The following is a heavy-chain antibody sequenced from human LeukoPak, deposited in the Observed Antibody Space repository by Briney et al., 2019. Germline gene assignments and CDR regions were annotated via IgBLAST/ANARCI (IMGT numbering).Heavy chain of an antibody. V-gene: IGHV1-8*01. CDR1: GYTFTSYD. CDR2: MNPNRGNT. Sequence: GASVKVSCKASGYTFTSYDINWVRQATGQGLGWMGWMNPNRGNTGYAQKFQGRVTMTRNTSISTAYMELSSLRSEDTAVYYCARGNVVVVAATILYYYYYGMDVWGQGTTVTVSS. CDR3: ARGNVVVVAATILYYYYYGMDV. D-gene: IGHD2-15*01. J-gene: IGHJ6*02.